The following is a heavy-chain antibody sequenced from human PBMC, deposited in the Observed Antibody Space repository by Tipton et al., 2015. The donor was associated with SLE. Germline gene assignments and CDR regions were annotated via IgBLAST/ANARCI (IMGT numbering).Heavy chain of an antibody. CDR2: IYYSGST. CDR1: GGSISSSSYY. CDR3: ARLGGYYDSSGYSYYFDY. D-gene: IGHD3-22*01. V-gene: IGHV4-39*01. J-gene: IGHJ4*02. Sequence: TLSLTCTVSGGSISSSSYYWGWIRQPPGKGLEWFGSIYYSGSTYYNPSLKSRVTISVDPSKNQFSLKLSSVTAADTAVYYCARLGGYYDSSGYSYYFDYWGQGTLVTVSS.